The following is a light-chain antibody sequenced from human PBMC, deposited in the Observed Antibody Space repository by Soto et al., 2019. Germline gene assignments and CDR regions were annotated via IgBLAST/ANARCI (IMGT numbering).Light chain of an antibody. CDR2: DVT. V-gene: IGLV2-11*01. CDR3: CSYADNYSWV. J-gene: IGLJ3*02. CDR1: GSDVGGYNY. Sequence: QSVLTQPRSVSGSPGQSVTISCTGTGSDVGGYNYVSWYQQHPGKAPKLMIYDVTIRPSGVPDRFSGSKSGNTASLTISGLQAEDEADYRCCSYADNYSWVFGGGTKVTVL.